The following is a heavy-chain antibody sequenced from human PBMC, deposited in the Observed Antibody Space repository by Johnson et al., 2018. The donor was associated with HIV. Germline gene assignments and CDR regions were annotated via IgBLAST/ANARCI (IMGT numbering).Heavy chain of an antibody. CDR3: TTDSRYSDSSGYYYWLGRGAFDI. J-gene: IGHJ3*02. CDR2: ISTSGSNI. V-gene: IGHV3-11*04. D-gene: IGHD3-22*01. CDR1: GFTFSDFY. Sequence: QVQLVESGGDLVKPGGSLRLSCTASGFTFSDFYMSWIRQAPGKGLEWVSYISTSGSNIYYTDSLKGRFTISRDNAKNSLYLQMNSLKAEDTGVYYCTTDSRYSDSSGYYYWLGRGAFDIWGQGTMVTVSS.